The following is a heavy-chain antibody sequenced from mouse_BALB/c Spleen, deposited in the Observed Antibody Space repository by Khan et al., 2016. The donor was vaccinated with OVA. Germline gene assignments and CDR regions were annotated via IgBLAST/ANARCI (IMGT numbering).Heavy chain of an antibody. CDR1: GFSLNNCS. CDR2: IWSAGST. D-gene: IGHD2-4*01. J-gene: IGHJ3*01. Sequence: QVQLKQSGPGLVQPSQSLSITCTVSGFSLNNCSVHWVRQSPGKGLEWLGVIWSAGSTDYNAAFISRLTISKDNSRSQVFFKMNSLQPNDTSIYYGARRGYDYGRGALFAYWGQGTLVTVSA. CDR3: ARRGYDYGRGALFAY. V-gene: IGHV2-2*02.